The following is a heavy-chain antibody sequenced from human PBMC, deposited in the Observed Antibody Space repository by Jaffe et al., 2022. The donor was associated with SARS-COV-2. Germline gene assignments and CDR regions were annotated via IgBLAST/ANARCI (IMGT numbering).Heavy chain of an antibody. CDR1: GGSLSSGGDF. V-gene: IGHV4-31*03. D-gene: IGHD3-10*01. Sequence: QVQLQESGPGLVKPSQTLSLTCTVSGGSLSSGGDFWTWIRQHPGKGLEWIAYTYYGGTTYYNPSLKSRITISVDTSRNQFSLNLTAVTAADTAVFYCARGRWFGNHVGLDVWGQGTTVTVSS. J-gene: IGHJ6*02. CDR2: TYYGGTT. CDR3: ARGRWFGNHVGLDV.